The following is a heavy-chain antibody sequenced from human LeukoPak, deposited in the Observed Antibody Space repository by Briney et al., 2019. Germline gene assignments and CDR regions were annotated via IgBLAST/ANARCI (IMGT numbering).Heavy chain of an antibody. Sequence: GGSLRLSCAASGFTVSSNYMSWVRQAPGKGLEWVSVIYSGGSTYYADSVKGRFTISRDNAKNSLYLQMNSLRAEDTAVYYCARDLSRVSSGIDYWGQGTLVTVSS. J-gene: IGHJ4*02. V-gene: IGHV3-66*01. CDR3: ARDLSRVSSGIDY. CDR1: GFTVSSNY. CDR2: IYSGGST. D-gene: IGHD2/OR15-2a*01.